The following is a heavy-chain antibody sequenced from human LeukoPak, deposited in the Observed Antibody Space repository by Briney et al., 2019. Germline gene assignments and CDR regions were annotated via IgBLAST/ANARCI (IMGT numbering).Heavy chain of an antibody. D-gene: IGHD3-10*01. CDR2: IYSSGST. J-gene: IGHJ4*02. CDR3: SSLRGLNV. CDR1: VDSLSLSNYY. V-gene: IGHV4-39*03. Sequence: SETLSLTCSVSVDSLSLSNYYCTWIRLPPGEGLEWFGGIYSSGSTNYNPSLKSRVAFSVDTSKNQFSLTLNSVTAADTAVYYCSSLRGLNVWGQGTLVTVSS.